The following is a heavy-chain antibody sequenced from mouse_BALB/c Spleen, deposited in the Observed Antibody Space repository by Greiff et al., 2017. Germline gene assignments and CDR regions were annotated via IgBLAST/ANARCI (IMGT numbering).Heavy chain of an antibody. CDR3: ARDGYDGFLYYFDY. D-gene: IGHD2-14*01. V-gene: IGHV5-6-3*01. Sequence: EVQGVESGGGLVQPGGSLKLSCAASGFTFSSYGMSWVRQTPDKRLELVATINSNGGSTYYPDSVKGRFTISRDNAKNTLYLQMSSLKSEDTAMYYCARDGYDGFLYYFDYWGQGTTLTVSS. CDR2: INSNGGST. J-gene: IGHJ2*01. CDR1: GFTFSSYG.